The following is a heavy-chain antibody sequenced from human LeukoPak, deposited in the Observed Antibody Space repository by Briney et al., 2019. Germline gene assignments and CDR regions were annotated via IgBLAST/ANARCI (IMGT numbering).Heavy chain of an antibody. CDR2: IYYSGST. CDR3: ARDFSPARYYADAFDI. CDR1: GGSISSYY. D-gene: IGHD2-2*01. J-gene: IGHJ3*02. V-gene: IGHV4-59*01. Sequence: KPSETLSLTCTVSGGSISSYYWSWIRQPPGKGLEWIGYIYYSGSTNYNPSLKSRVTISVDTSKNQFSLKLSSVTAADTAVYYCARDFSPARYYADAFDIWGQGTMVTVSS.